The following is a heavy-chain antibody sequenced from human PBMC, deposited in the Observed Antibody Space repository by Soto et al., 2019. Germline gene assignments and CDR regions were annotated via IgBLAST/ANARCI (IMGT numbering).Heavy chain of an antibody. J-gene: IGHJ4*02. V-gene: IGHV3-48*04. Sequence: PGGSLRLSCAASGFTFSNYAMHWVRQAPGKGLEWVSYISSRSSTTFYADSVKGRFTISRDNVKNSLYLQMNSLRAEDTAVYYCASGTNGAFFVYWGQGILVTVSS. CDR1: GFTFSNYA. CDR3: ASGTNGAFFVY. D-gene: IGHD2-8*01. CDR2: ISSRSSTT.